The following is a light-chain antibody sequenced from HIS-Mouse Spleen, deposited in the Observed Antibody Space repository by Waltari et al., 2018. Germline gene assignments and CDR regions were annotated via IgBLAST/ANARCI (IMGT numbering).Light chain of an antibody. V-gene: IGLV2-8*01. J-gene: IGLJ1*01. Sequence: QSALTQPPSASGSPGQSVTISCTGTSSDVGGYNYVSWYQQHPGKAPKLMIYEVSKRPSAVPDRFSGSKSGNTASLTISGLQAEDEADYYCSSYAGSNIYVFGTGTKVTVL. CDR3: SSYAGSNIYV. CDR2: EVS. CDR1: SSDVGGYNY.